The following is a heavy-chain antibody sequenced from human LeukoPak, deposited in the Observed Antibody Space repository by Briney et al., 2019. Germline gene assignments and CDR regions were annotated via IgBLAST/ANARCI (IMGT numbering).Heavy chain of an antibody. CDR2: VDPEDGET. J-gene: IGHJ4*02. Sequence: ASVKVSCKVSGYTFTDYYMHWVQQAPGKGLEWMGLVDPEDGETIYAEKFQGRVTITADTSTDTAYMELSSLRSEDTGVYYCATGRYCSGGSCYLDYWGQGTLVTVSS. V-gene: IGHV1-69-2*01. D-gene: IGHD2-15*01. CDR1: GYTFTDYY. CDR3: ATGRYCSGGSCYLDY.